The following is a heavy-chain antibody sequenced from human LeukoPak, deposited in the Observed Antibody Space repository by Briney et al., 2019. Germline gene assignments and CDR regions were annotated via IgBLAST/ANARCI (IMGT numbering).Heavy chain of an antibody. CDR1: GYSISNGYY. J-gene: IGHJ4*02. CDR3: AKGRGYNYGYIFGYFDY. D-gene: IGHD5-18*01. CDR2: ISWNSGNI. Sequence: LSLTCTVSGYSISNGYYWGWVRPPPGKGLEWVSGISWNSGNIDYADSVKGRFTISRDNAKNSPYLQMNSLRAEDTALYYCAKGRGYNYGYIFGYFDYWGQGTLVTVSS. V-gene: IGHV3-9*01.